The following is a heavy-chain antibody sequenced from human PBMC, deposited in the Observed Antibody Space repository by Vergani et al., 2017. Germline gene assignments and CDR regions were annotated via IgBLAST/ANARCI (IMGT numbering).Heavy chain of an antibody. V-gene: IGHV3-33*01. Sequence: VQLLESGGGLVQPGGSLRLSCAASGFTFSSYGMHWVRQAPGKGLEWVAVIWYDGSNKYYADSVKGRFTISRDNSKNTLYLQMNSLRAEDTAVYYCARGYTVTNPDYWGQGTLVTVSS. J-gene: IGHJ4*02. D-gene: IGHD4-17*01. CDR2: IWYDGSNK. CDR3: ARGYTVTNPDY. CDR1: GFTFSSYG.